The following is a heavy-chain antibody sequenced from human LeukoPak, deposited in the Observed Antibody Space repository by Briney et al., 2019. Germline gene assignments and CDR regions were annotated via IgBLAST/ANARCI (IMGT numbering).Heavy chain of an antibody. CDR2: IWYDGSDK. CDR3: AREVAATDAFDY. CDR1: GFTFWNYG. Sequence: GGSLRLSCTASGFTFWNYGMHWVRQAPGKGLEWLSIIWYDGSDKYYADSVKGRFTISRDNSKNTLYLQMNSLRAEDTAVYYCAREVAATDAFDYWGQGTLVTVSS. J-gene: IGHJ4*02. D-gene: IGHD2-15*01. V-gene: IGHV3-33*01.